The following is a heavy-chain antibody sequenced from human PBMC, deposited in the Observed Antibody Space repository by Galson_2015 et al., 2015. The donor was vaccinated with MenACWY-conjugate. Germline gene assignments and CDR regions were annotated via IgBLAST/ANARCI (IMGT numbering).Heavy chain of an antibody. CDR2: VDRGGGRT. J-gene: IGHJ4*02. D-gene: IGHD3/OR15-3a*01. CDR1: GFDFDDYA. V-gene: IGHV3-23*01. CDR3: AKVIYGARYYFEH. Sequence: SLRLSCAASGFDFDDYAMSWVRQAPGKGLQWVAGVDRGGGRTINTDPVRGRFTISRDNSKNTLDLQMDSLRVEDTAVYYCAKVIYGARYYFEHWGQGSLVIVTS.